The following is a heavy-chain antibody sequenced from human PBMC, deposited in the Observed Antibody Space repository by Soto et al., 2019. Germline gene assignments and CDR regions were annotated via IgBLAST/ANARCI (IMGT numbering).Heavy chain of an antibody. CDR2: VKSKGDGGSM. CDR3: SADLPDWGAYAFDY. CDR1: GFTFNGAW. J-gene: IGHJ4*02. D-gene: IGHD3-16*01. Sequence: GGSLRLSCAASGFTFNGAWMNWVGKAKGKGLEWVGRVKSKGDGGSMDYAAPVRGRSTISRDDSRNTVDLQMNSLSAEDSAMYYCSADLPDWGAYAFDYWGQGTLVTVSS. V-gene: IGHV3-15*07.